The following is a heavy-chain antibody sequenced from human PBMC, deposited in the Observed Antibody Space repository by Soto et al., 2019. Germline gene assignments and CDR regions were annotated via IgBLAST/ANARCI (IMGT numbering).Heavy chain of an antibody. Sequence: QVPLVQSGPDLKRPGASMKVSCQASGYTFTSYGLSWVRQAPGQGLEWMAWISPLKGRTQYSQKAQGRVTLSTDTSSNTAYMEMTTLRVDETAVYYCAMDYGDRPEYFKHWGQGTLVTVS. CDR2: ISPLKGRT. CDR1: GYTFTSYG. V-gene: IGHV1-18*04. D-gene: IGHD4-17*01. J-gene: IGHJ1*01. CDR3: AMDYGDRPEYFKH.